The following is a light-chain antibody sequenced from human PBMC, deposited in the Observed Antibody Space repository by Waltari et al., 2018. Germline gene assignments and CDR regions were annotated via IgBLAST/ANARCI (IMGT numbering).Light chain of an antibody. CDR2: DAS. J-gene: IGKJ5*01. CDR1: QPVRSN. CDR3: QQYNRWPPIT. Sequence: EVVMTQSPATLSVFPGEIATLSCSASQPVRSNLAWYQQRPGQAPRVLIFDASTRAPSVPARFSGSASVTEFTLTIRSLQSEDSAVYYGQQYNRWPPITFGQATRLEIK. V-gene: IGKV3-15*01.